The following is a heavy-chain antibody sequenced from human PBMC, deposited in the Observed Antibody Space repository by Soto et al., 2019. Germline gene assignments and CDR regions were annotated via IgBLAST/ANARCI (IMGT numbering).Heavy chain of an antibody. J-gene: IGHJ4*02. V-gene: IGHV4-4*02. CDR3: AVSIAAAGTGVYYFDY. Sequence: SETLSLTCAVSGGSISSSNWWSWVRQPPGKGLEWIGEIYHSGSTNYNPSLKSRVTISVDKSKNQFSLKLSSVTAADTAVYYCAVSIAAAGTGVYYFDYWGQGTLVTVSS. CDR1: GGSISSSNW. CDR2: IYHSGST. D-gene: IGHD6-13*01.